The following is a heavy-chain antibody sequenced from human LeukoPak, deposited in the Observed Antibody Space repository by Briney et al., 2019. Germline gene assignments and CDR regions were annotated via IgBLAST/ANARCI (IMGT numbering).Heavy chain of an antibody. CDR3: ARDRVFGVAFDY. CDR1: GGSLSSYY. CDR2: IYTSGST. D-gene: IGHD3-3*01. J-gene: IGHJ4*02. Sequence: SETLSLTCTVSGGSLSSYYWSWIRQPAGKGLEWIGRIYTSGSTNYNPSLKSRVTMSVDTSKNQLSLKLSSVTAADTAVYYCARDRVFGVAFDYWGQGTLVTVSS. V-gene: IGHV4-4*07.